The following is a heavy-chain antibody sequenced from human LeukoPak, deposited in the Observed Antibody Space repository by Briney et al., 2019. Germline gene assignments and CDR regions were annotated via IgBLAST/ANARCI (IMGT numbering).Heavy chain of an antibody. CDR1: GGTFSSYV. CDR2: IFPIFATA. Sequence: SVKVSCKASGGTFSSYVISWVRQAPGQGLEWMGRIFPIFATANYAQKFQGRVTITADESTSTAYMELSSLRSEDTAVYYCARESGSYEAYFDYWGQGTLVTVSS. V-gene: IGHV1-69*13. J-gene: IGHJ4*02. D-gene: IGHD1-26*01. CDR3: ARESGSYEAYFDY.